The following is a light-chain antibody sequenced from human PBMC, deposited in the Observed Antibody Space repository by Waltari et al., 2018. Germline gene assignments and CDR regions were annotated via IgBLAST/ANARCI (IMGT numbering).Light chain of an antibody. CDR1: CSTCGTNY. J-gene: IGLJ1*01. CDR2: ENN. CDR3: GTWDASLGGI. Sequence: QSVLTQPPSLCTAPGQTLPISCHTDCSTCGTNYVSWYQHFPGTAPKLLIYENNRRPSGIPDRFSGSKSGTSATLGITGLQTGDEADYYCGTWDASLGGIFGTGTKVTVL. V-gene: IGLV1-51*02.